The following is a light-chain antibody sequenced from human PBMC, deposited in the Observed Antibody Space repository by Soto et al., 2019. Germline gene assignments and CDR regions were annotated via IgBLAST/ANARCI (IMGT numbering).Light chain of an antibody. CDR3: QQRSNWPPLFT. CDR2: DAS. J-gene: IGKJ3*01. CDR1: QSVSSY. V-gene: IGKV3-11*01. Sequence: ELVLTQSPATLSLSPGARATLSCRASQSVSSYLAWYQQKPGQAPRLLIYDASNRATGIPARFSGSGSGTDFTLTISRLEPEDFAVYYCQQRSNWPPLFTFGTGTKVDIK.